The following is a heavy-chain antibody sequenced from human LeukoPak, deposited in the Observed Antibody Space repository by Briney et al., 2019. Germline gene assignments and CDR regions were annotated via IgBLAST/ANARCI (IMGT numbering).Heavy chain of an antibody. CDR1: GFPFSSYW. CDR3: TRVGYIDEGIDY. V-gene: IGHV3-7*04. CDR2: IKQDGSKK. J-gene: IGHJ4*02. D-gene: IGHD5-24*01. Sequence: GGSLRLSCVASGFPFSSYWMTWVRQAPGKGLEWVANIKQDGSKKSYVDSVKGRFAISRDNAKNSLYLQMNSLRAEDTAIYYCTRVGYIDEGIDYWGQGTLVTVSS.